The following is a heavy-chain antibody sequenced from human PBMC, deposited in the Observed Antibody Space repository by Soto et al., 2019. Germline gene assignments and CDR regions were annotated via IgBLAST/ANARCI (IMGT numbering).Heavy chain of an antibody. CDR3: ARQKAPYYYDRSGYDRGSAFDI. V-gene: IGHV4-39*01. Sequence: SETLSLTCTVSGGSISSGGYYWSWIRQHPGKGLEWIGYIYYSGSTYYNPSLKSRVTISVDTSKNQFSLKLSSVTAADTAVYYCARQKAPYYYDRSGYDRGSAFDIWGQGTMVTVSS. J-gene: IGHJ3*02. CDR2: IYYSGST. CDR1: GGSISSGGYY. D-gene: IGHD3-22*01.